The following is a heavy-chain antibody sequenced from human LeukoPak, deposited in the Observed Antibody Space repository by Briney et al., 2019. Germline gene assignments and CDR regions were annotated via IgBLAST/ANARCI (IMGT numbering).Heavy chain of an antibody. Sequence: NPSETLSLTCAVSGYSISSGYYWGWIRPPPGKGLEWIGSIYYSGSTYYSPSLKSRVTISVDTSKNQFSLKLSSVTAADTAVYYCARGATDWFDPWGQGTLVTVSS. V-gene: IGHV4-38-2*01. CDR3: ARGATDWFDP. CDR2: IYYSGST. CDR1: GYSISSGYY. D-gene: IGHD5-12*01. J-gene: IGHJ5*02.